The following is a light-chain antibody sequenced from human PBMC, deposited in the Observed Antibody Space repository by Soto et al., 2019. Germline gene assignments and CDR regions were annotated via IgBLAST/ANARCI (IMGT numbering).Light chain of an antibody. Sequence: DIVLTQSPGTLSLSPGERATLSCRARQSVSGTYLAWYQQRPGQAPRLLIYGASSRATGIPDRFSGSGSGPDFTLTINRLEPEDFAVYYCQQYGTSPPFTFGPGTKVDI. V-gene: IGKV3-20*01. CDR3: QQYGTSPPFT. CDR2: GAS. CDR1: QSVSGTY. J-gene: IGKJ3*01.